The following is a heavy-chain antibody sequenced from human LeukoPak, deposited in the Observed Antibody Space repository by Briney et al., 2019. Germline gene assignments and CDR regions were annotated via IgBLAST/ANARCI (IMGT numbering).Heavy chain of an antibody. Sequence: GSLRLSCAASGFTFSRNWVSWLRQAPGKGVEWVANVKEDGTEKHYVDSVMGRFTISRDNAKNSLYLQMNNLRAEDTALYYCARIGVYGDSFDIWGQGTMVTVSS. V-gene: IGHV3-7*05. D-gene: IGHD2-8*01. CDR2: VKEDGTEK. J-gene: IGHJ3*02. CDR3: ARIGVYGDSFDI. CDR1: GFTFSRNW.